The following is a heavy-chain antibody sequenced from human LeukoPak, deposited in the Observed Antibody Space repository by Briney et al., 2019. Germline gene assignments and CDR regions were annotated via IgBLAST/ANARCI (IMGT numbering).Heavy chain of an antibody. CDR3: ARQGTGDSLDY. D-gene: IGHD7-27*01. J-gene: IGHJ4*02. V-gene: IGHV5-51*01. CDR2: IYPGDSDT. Sequence: GESLKISCRGSGYSFTSYWIGWVRQMPRKGLEWMGIIYPGDSDTRYSPSFQGQVTISADKSISPGYLQWSSLKASDTAMYYCARQGTGDSLDYWGKGTLVTVSS. CDR1: GYSFTSYW.